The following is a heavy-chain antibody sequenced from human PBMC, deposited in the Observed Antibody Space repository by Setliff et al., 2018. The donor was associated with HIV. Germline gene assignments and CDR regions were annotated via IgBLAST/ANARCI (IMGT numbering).Heavy chain of an antibody. Sequence: GGSLRLSCAASGFTFSAYAMTWVRRAPGKGLEWVSAISGRGGSQYYADSVRGRFTVSRDNSKNTLYLQMSSLRAEDTAVYYCAKDIGTTHLYYFDSWGQGTLVTVSS. CDR1: GFTFSAYA. V-gene: IGHV3-23*01. J-gene: IGHJ4*02. CDR2: ISGRGGSQ. D-gene: IGHD1-26*01. CDR3: AKDIGTTHLYYFDS.